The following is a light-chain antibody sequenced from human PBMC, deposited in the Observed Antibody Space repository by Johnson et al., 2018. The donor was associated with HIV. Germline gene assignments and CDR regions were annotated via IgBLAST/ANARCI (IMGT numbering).Light chain of an antibody. V-gene: IGLV1-51*01. Sequence: QSVLTQPPSVSAAPGQKVTISCSGSSSHIENNYVSWYQQLPGTAPKLLIYDSNKRPSGIPDRFSGSKSGTSATLGITGLQTGDEADYFCGTWDSGLSPYVFGTWTKVTVL. J-gene: IGLJ1*01. CDR1: SSHIENNY. CDR2: DSN. CDR3: GTWDSGLSPYV.